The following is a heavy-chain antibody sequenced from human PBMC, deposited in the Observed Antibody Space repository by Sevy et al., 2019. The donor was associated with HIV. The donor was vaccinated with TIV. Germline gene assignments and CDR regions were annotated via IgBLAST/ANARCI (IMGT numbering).Heavy chain of an antibody. CDR2: IRYDGSNK. Sequence: GGSLRLSCAASGFTFSSYGMHWVRQAPGKGLEWVAFIRYDGSNKYYADSVKGRFTSSRDNSKDTLYLQTNSLRAEDTAVYYCAKDSRPGVVIAKYYYYYGMDVWGQGTTVTVSS. CDR3: AKDSRPGVVIAKYYYYYGMDV. D-gene: IGHD2-21*01. CDR1: GFTFSSYG. J-gene: IGHJ6*02. V-gene: IGHV3-30*02.